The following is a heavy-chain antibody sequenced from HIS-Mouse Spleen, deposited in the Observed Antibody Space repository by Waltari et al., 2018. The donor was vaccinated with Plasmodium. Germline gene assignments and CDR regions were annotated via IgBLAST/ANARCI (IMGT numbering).Heavy chain of an antibody. D-gene: IGHD1-7*01. CDR2: IYSSGST. CDR1: GGSLSSSSSY. Sequence: QLQLQESGPGLVKPSETLSLTCTVSGGSLSSSSSYWGWIRQPPGKGLEWIGSIYSSGSTYYNPSLKSRVTISVDTSKNQFSLKLSSVTAADTAVYYCARDRITGTSYFDYWGQGTLVTVSS. V-gene: IGHV4-39*07. J-gene: IGHJ4*02. CDR3: ARDRITGTSYFDY.